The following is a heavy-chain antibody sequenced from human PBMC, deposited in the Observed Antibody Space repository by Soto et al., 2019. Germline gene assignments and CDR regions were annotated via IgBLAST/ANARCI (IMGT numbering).Heavy chain of an antibody. CDR2: INPNSGGT. CDR3: ATIKWNYFYGMDV. CDR1: GYTFTGYY. Sequence: ASVKVSCKPSGYTFTGYYVHWVRQATGQGLEWMGWINPNSGGTDSAQKFQGRVTMTRDTSISTAYMELSGLTSDDTAVYYCATIKWNYFYGMDVWGQGTTVTVSS. V-gene: IGHV1-2*02. J-gene: IGHJ6*02. D-gene: IGHD1-26*01.